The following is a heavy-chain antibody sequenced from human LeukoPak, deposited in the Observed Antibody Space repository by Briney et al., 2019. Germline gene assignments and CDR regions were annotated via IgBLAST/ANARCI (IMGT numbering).Heavy chain of an antibody. CDR2: ISAYNGNT. D-gene: IGHD6-13*01. J-gene: IGHJ3*02. CDR1: GYTFTSYG. CDR3: ARVRNSSSWYRVAFDI. Sequence: ASVKVSCKASGYTFTSYGTSWVRQAPGQGLEWMGWISAYNGNTNYAQKLQGRVTMTTDTSTSTAYMELRSLRSDDTAVYYCARVRNSSSWYRVAFDIWGQGTMVTVSS. V-gene: IGHV1-18*01.